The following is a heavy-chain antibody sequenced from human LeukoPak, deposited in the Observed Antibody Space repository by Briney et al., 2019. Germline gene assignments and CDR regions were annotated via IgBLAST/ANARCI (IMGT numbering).Heavy chain of an antibody. Sequence: GASVKVSCKASGGTFSSYAISWVRQAPGQGLEWMGGIIPIFGTANYAQKFRGRVTITADKSTSTAYMELSSLRSEDTAVYYCARPLRSDYDILTGSYYYYYMDVWGKGTTVTVSS. CDR1: GGTFSSYA. CDR3: ARPLRSDYDILTGSYYYYYMDV. D-gene: IGHD3-9*01. V-gene: IGHV1-69*06. CDR2: IIPIFGTA. J-gene: IGHJ6*03.